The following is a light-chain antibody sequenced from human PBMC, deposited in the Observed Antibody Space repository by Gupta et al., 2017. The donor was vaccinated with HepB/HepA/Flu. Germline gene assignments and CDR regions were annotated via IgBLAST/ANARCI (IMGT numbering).Light chain of an antibody. CDR1: SSNIGAGYD. J-gene: IGLJ2*01. Sequence: QSVLTQPPSVSGAPGQRVTMSCTGSSSNIGAGYDVHWYQQLPGTAPKLLIYRNNNRPSGVPDRFSGSKSGTSASLAITGLQAEDEADYYCQSYDISLSGSVVFGGGTKLTVL. V-gene: IGLV1-40*01. CDR3: QSYDISLSGSVV. CDR2: RNN.